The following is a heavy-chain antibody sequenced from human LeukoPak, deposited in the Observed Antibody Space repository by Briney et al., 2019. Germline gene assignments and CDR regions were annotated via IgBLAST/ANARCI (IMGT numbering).Heavy chain of an antibody. CDR3: ARVEVWDYYDSSGDFDY. Sequence: GGSLRLSCAASGFTFSSYWMSWVRQAPGKGLEWVANIKQDGGEKYYVDSVKGRFTISRDNAKNSLYLQMNSLRAEDTAVYYCARVEVWDYYDSSGDFDYWGQGTLVTVSS. D-gene: IGHD3-22*01. J-gene: IGHJ4*02. CDR2: IKQDGGEK. CDR1: GFTFSSYW. V-gene: IGHV3-7*01.